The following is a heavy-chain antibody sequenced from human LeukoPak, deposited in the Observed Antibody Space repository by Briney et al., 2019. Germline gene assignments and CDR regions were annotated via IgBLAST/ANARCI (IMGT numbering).Heavy chain of an antibody. V-gene: IGHV4-30-2*01. Sequence: SETLSLTCAVSGGSISSGGYSWNWIRQPPGKGLEWIGYIYHSGSTFYNPSLKSRVTISVDKSKNQFSLKLSSVTAADTAVYYCARRGYSYGLRYWGQGTLVTVSS. D-gene: IGHD5-18*01. J-gene: IGHJ4*02. CDR2: IYHSGST. CDR3: ARRGYSYGLRY. CDR1: GGSISSGGYS.